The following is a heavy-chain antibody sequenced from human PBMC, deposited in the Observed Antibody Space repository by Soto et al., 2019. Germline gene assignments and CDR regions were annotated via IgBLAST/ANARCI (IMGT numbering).Heavy chain of an antibody. Sequence: GGSLRLSCAASGFTFSNFWMRWVRQTPGRGLEWVANIKQDESEKKYVDSVKGRFTISRDNSNNTLYLQMNSLTAEDTAVYYCAKDTAEAGYYSGMDLWGQGTTVTVSS. CDR3: AKDTAEAGYYSGMDL. D-gene: IGHD4-17*01. CDR2: IKQDESEK. V-gene: IGHV3-7*03. CDR1: GFTFSNFW. J-gene: IGHJ6*02.